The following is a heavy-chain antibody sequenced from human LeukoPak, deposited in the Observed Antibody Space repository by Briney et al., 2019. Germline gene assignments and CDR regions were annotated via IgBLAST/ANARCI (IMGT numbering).Heavy chain of an antibody. V-gene: IGHV4-34*01. D-gene: IGHD3-3*01. Sequence: PSETLSLTCAVYGRSFKDNYCSWIRQPPGGGVEWRGEINHSGTTNYNPSLRSRVTMSLDTSKTQLSLKLNSVTAADTAVYYCARVPLRFLEPFDNWGQGTLVTVSS. CDR2: INHSGTT. CDR3: ARVPLRFLEPFDN. CDR1: GRSFKDNY. J-gene: IGHJ4*02.